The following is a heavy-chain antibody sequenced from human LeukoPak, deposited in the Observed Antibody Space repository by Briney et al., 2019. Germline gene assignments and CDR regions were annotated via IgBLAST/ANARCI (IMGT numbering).Heavy chain of an antibody. CDR2: ISGIGCPT. CDR3: ARERYSSGWFDY. V-gene: IGHV3-23*01. J-gene: IGHJ4*02. Sequence: QPGGSLRLSCAASGFTFSSYAMSWVPQAPGKGLEGVSAISGIGCPTYYGDSAKGRFTNSRDNSKNTVYLQMNSLRAEDTAVYYCARERYSSGWFDYWGQGPLVTVSS. D-gene: IGHD6-19*01. CDR1: GFTFSSYA.